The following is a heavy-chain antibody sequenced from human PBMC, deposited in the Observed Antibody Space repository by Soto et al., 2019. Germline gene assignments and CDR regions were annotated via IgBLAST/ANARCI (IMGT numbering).Heavy chain of an antibody. Sequence: QDQLLQSGAEVKKPGASVTVSCKASGYSFTNYGITWVRQAPGQGLEWMGWISAFNGNTHYAQKLQSRVTMTTDASTSPAYMQLRSLRADDTAVYYCARDRGVAPPVAGNTHYYYYMDVWGKGTTVTVSS. D-gene: IGHD6-19*01. V-gene: IGHV1-18*01. CDR3: ARDRGVAPPVAGNTHYYYYMDV. CDR2: ISAFNGNT. CDR1: GYSFTNYG. J-gene: IGHJ6*03.